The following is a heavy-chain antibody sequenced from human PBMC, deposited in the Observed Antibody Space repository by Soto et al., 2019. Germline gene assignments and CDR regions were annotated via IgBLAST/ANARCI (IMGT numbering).Heavy chain of an antibody. D-gene: IGHD4-17*01. CDR3: TRASYGDHFDS. CDR1: GDSMTVAN. V-gene: IGHV4-59*01. Sequence: QVQLQESGPGLLKPSETLSLTCSVSGDSMTVANWGWFRQSPEKGLEWIGYIDYSGSTNYNPSLRSRITITIDTSSNQFSLNLASVTAADAAVYYCTRASYGDHFDSWGQGTLVTVSS. J-gene: IGHJ4*02. CDR2: IDYSGST.